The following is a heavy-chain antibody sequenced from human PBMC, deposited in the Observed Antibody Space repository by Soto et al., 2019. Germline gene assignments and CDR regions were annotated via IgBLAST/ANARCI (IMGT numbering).Heavy chain of an antibody. CDR1: GFTFSSYS. CDR3: GKCGLLCFGETNDAFDI. D-gene: IGHD3-10*01. J-gene: IGHJ3*02. Sequence: GGSLRLSCAASGFTFSSYSMNWVRQAPGKGLEWVSSISSSSSYIYYADSVKGRFTISRDNAKNSLYLQMNSLRSEDTAVYYCGKCGLLCFGETNDAFDIWGQGTMVTVS. V-gene: IGHV3-21*01. CDR2: ISSSSSYI.